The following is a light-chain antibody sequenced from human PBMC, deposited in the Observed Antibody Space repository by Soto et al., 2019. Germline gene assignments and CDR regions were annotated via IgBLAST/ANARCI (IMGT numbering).Light chain of an antibody. CDR2: EVS. CDR3: NSYTGSFYV. V-gene: IGLV2-18*02. Sequence: QSVLTQPPSVSGSPGQSVTISCTGTSSDVGSYNRVSWYQQPPGTAPKLMIYEVSNRPSGVPDRFSGSKSGNTASLTISGLQPEDEADYYCNSYTGSFYVFGTGTKVTVL. CDR1: SSDVGSYNR. J-gene: IGLJ1*01.